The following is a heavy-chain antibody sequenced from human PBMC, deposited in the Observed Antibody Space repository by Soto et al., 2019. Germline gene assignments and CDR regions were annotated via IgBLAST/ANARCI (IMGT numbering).Heavy chain of an antibody. V-gene: IGHV1-46*01. J-gene: IGHJ4*02. CDR2: INPSGGST. CDR3: ARVDCSGCSCYAVDY. D-gene: IGHD2-15*01. Sequence: QVQLVQSGAEVKEPGASVKVSCKASGYTFTSYYLHWVRQAPGQGLEWMGIINPSGGSTTYAQKFKGSTTMTRGESKSTVYMERRSVRSEGTALYYCARVDCSGCSCYAVDYWGRGALVTVSS. CDR1: GYTFTSYY.